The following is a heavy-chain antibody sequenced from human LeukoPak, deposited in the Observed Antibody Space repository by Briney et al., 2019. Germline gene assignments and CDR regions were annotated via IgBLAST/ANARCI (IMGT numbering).Heavy chain of an antibody. CDR1: GGTFSSYT. D-gene: IGHD3-22*01. CDR2: IIPFFAIV. V-gene: IGHV1-69*15. Sequence: SVKVSCKASGGTFSSYTINWVRQAPGQGLEWMGRIIPFFAIVNHAQNFRGRVTITADESTSTAYMELSSLRSEDTAVYYCVRDSLTSGYYFYWGQGTLVTVSS. CDR3: VRDSLTSGYYFY. J-gene: IGHJ4*02.